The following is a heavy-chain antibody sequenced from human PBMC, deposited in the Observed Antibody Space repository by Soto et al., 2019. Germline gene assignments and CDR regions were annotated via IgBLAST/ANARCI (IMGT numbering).Heavy chain of an antibody. CDR2: VNHNGRN. CDR3: ARGGSSDWQVAFDF. CDR1: GGSFSGYF. D-gene: IGHD6-19*01. J-gene: IGHJ3*01. Sequence: TSETLSLTCTVYGGSFSGYFWNWIRQSPGKGLEWIGKVNHNGRNNYNPSLKSRVTISMDMSKNQFPLKLTSVIAADTAVYYCARGGSSDWQVAFDFWGQGTMVTVSS. V-gene: IGHV4-34*01.